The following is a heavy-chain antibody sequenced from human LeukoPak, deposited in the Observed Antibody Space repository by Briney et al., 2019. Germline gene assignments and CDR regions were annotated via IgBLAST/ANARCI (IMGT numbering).Heavy chain of an antibody. J-gene: IGHJ4*02. CDR1: GXSFISYC. V-gene: IGHV5-51*01. CDR2: IYPGDSDT. D-gene: IGHD5-24*01. Sequence: GESLKISFKGSGXSFISYCIGWVRQMPGKGLEWMGIIYPGDSDTRYSPSFQGQVTISADKSISTAYLQWSSLKASDTAMYYCARGLMASISGGVVYFDFWGQGTLVTVSS. CDR3: ARGLMASISGGVVYFDF.